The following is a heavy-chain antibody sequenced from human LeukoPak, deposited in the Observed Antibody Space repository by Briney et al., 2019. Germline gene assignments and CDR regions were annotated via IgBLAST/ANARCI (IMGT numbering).Heavy chain of an antibody. CDR3: ARGVTKFSWFDP. CDR1: GGSISSYY. J-gene: IGHJ5*02. Sequence: SETLSLTSAVPGGSISSYYWSWIRQPAGKGLEWIGRIYTSGSTNYNPSLKSRVTMSVDTSKNQFSLKLSSVTAADTAVYYCARGVTKFSWFDPWGQGTLVTVSS. V-gene: IGHV4-4*07. CDR2: IYTSGST. D-gene: IGHD3-10*02.